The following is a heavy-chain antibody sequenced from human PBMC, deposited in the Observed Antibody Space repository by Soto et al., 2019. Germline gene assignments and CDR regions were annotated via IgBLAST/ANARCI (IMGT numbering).Heavy chain of an antibody. J-gene: IGHJ4*02. V-gene: IGHV3-23*01. CDR2: ITGNGVSA. CDR1: RFTLIDYA. CDR3: AKGARNCGGDCFSSYFDY. Sequence: PGGSLRLSCGASRFTLIDYAMSWVRQAPGKGLEWVSGITGNGVSAFYVDSVKGRFTISRDNSKNTLYLQMNSLRAEDTAVYFCAKGARNCGGDCFSSYFDYWGQGAMVTVSS. D-gene: IGHD2-21*02.